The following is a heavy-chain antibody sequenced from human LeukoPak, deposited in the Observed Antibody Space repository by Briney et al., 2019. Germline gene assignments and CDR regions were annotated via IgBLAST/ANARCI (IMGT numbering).Heavy chain of an antibody. V-gene: IGHV3-21*01. Sequence: PGGSLRLSCAASGFTFSSYSMNWVRQAPGKGLEWVSSISSSSSYIYYADSVKGRFTISRDNAKNSLYLQMNSLRAEDTAVYYCARDLSHQLGYFDKWGQGILVTVSS. J-gene: IGHJ4*02. CDR3: ARDLSHQLGYFDK. CDR1: GFTFSSYS. CDR2: ISSSSSYI. D-gene: IGHD1-1*01.